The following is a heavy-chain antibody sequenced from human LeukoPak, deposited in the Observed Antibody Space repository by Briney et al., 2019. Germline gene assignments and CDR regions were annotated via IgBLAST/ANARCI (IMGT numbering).Heavy chain of an antibody. CDR1: GGSFSGYY. CDR3: ARFFRSGWRNNWFDP. CDR2: INHSGST. D-gene: IGHD6-19*01. V-gene: IGHV4-34*01. J-gene: IGHJ5*02. Sequence: PSETLSLTCAVYGGSFSGYYWSWIRQPPGKGLEWIGEINHSGSTNYNPSLKSRVTISVDTSKNQFSLKLSSVTAADTAVYYCARFFRSGWRNNWFDPWGQGTLVTVSS.